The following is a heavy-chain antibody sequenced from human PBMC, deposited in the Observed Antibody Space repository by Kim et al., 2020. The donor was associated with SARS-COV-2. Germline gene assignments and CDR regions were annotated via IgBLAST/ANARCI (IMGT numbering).Heavy chain of an antibody. Sequence: GGSLRLSCAASGFTFSSYAMHWVRQAPGKGLEWVAVISYDGSNKYYADSVKGRFTISRDNSKNTLYLQMNSLRAEDTAVYYCARDGGYSGYDSGDYFDYWGQGTLVTVSS. D-gene: IGHD5-12*01. V-gene: IGHV3-30*04. CDR2: ISYDGSNK. CDR1: GFTFSSYA. CDR3: ARDGGYSGYDSGDYFDY. J-gene: IGHJ4*02.